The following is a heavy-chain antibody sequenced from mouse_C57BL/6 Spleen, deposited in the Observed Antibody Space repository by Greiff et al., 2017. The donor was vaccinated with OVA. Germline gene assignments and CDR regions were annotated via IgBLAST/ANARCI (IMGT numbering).Heavy chain of an antibody. Sequence: QVQLQQPGAELVRPGSSVKLSCKASGYTFTSYWMHWVKQRPIQGLEWIGNIDPSDSETHYNQKFKDKATLTVDKSSSTAYMQLSSLTSEDSAVYYCARSKDSHYAMDYWGQGTSVTVSS. J-gene: IGHJ4*01. D-gene: IGHD6-1*01. CDR3: ARSKDSHYAMDY. V-gene: IGHV1-52*01. CDR1: GYTFTSYW. CDR2: IDPSDSET.